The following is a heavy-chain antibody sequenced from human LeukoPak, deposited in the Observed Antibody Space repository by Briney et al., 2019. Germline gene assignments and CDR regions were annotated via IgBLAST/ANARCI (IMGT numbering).Heavy chain of an antibody. CDR2: INHSGST. D-gene: IGHD6-13*01. Sequence: PSETLSLTCAVYGGSFSGYYWSWIRQPPGKGLEWIGEINHSGSTNYNPSLKSRVTISVDTSKNQFSLKLSSVTAADTAVYYCARCSLAAVGTFWFDPWGQGTLVTVSS. CDR1: GGSFSGYY. V-gene: IGHV4-34*01. J-gene: IGHJ5*02. CDR3: ARCSLAAVGTFWFDP.